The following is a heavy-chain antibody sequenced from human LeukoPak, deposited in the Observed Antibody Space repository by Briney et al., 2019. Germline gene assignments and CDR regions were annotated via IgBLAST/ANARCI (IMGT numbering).Heavy chain of an antibody. V-gene: IGHV4-61*02. J-gene: IGHJ6*03. CDR2: IYTSGST. CDR3: ARDRYYYMDV. Sequence: PSQTLSLTCTVSDGSISSGSYYWSWIRQPAGKGLEWIGRIYTSGSTNYNPSLKSRVTISVDTSKNQFSLKLSSVTAADTAAYYCARDRYYYMDVWGKGTTVTVSS. CDR1: DGSISSGSYY.